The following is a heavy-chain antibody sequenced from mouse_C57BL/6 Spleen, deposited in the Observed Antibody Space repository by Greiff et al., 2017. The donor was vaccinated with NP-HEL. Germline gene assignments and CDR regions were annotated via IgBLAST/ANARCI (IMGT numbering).Heavy chain of an antibody. Sequence: EVQLQQSGPELVKPGASVKISCKASGYTFTDYYMNWVKQSHGKSLEWIGDINPNNGGTSYNQKFKGKATLTVDKSSSTAYMELRSLTSEDSAVYYCARSGYYGSSYVGYAMDYWGQGTSVTVSS. CDR2: INPNNGGT. J-gene: IGHJ4*01. CDR3: ARSGYYGSSYVGYAMDY. D-gene: IGHD1-1*01. V-gene: IGHV1-26*01. CDR1: GYTFTDYY.